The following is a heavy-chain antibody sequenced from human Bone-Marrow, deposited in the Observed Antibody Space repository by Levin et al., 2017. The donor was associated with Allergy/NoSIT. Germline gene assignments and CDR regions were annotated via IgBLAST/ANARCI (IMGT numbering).Heavy chain of an antibody. Sequence: SETLSLTCTVSSASVRTYYWSWLRQPPGKGLEWIAYIYYTGSINSNPSLKSRVTVSVDTSKNQFSLGLTSVTAADTAVYYCERIVPGGASFDSWGQGTLVIVSS. J-gene: IGHJ4*02. CDR2: IYYTGSI. CDR1: SASVRTYY. D-gene: IGHD6-6*01. CDR3: ERIVPGGASFDS. V-gene: IGHV4-59*02.